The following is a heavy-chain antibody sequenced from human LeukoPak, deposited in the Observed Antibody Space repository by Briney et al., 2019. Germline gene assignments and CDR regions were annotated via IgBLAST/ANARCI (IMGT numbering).Heavy chain of an antibody. CDR2: INQDGSEK. CDR1: GFTFSSYW. Sequence: GGSLRLSCAASGFTFSSYWMSWVRQAPGKGLEWVANINQDGSEKYYVDSVKGRFTISRDNAKNSLYLQMNSLRAEDTAVYYCAKYDIVVVPAAMVDYWGQGTLVTVSS. CDR3: AKYDIVVVPAAMVDY. J-gene: IGHJ4*02. V-gene: IGHV3-7*03. D-gene: IGHD2-2*01.